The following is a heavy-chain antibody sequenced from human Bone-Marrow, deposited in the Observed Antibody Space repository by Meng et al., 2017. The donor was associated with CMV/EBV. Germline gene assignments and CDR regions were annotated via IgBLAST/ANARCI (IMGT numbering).Heavy chain of an antibody. Sequence: GESLKISCAASGFTFSNYPMHWVRQAPGKGLEWVAVLSYDGTRKYYGDSVKGRFTISRDNSKNTLYLQMGGLRTDDTAVYFCARDYDRYNGMNIWGQGTTVTVSS. J-gene: IGHJ6*02. V-gene: IGHV3-30*04. CDR1: GFTFSNYP. CDR2: LSYDGTRK. D-gene: IGHD3-3*01. CDR3: ARDYDRYNGMNI.